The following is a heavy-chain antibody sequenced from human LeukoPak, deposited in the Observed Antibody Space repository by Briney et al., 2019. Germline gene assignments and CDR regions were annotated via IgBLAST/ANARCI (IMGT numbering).Heavy chain of an antibody. CDR2: ISSSSSYT. CDR3: ARGDTLYSSGWAYYFDY. V-gene: IGHV3-11*05. CDR1: GFTFSDYY. Sequence: GGSLRLSCAASGFTFSDYYMSWIRQAPGKGLERVSYISSSSSYTNYADSVKGRFTISRDNAKNSLYLQMNSLRAEDTAVYYCARGDTLYSSGWAYYFDYWGQGTLVTVSS. J-gene: IGHJ4*02. D-gene: IGHD6-19*01.